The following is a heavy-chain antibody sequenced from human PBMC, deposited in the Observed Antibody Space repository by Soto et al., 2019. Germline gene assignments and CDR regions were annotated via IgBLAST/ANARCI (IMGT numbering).Heavy chain of an antibody. V-gene: IGHV1-18*01. D-gene: IGHD1-20*01. Sequence: ASVKVSCKASGYTFTSYGISWVRQAPGQGLEWMGWISAYNGNTNYAQKFQGRVTITADKSTSTAYMELSSLRSEDTAVYYCARGQIYITGTTRAFDIWGQGTMVTVSS. J-gene: IGHJ3*02. CDR3: ARGQIYITGTTRAFDI. CDR1: GYTFTSYG. CDR2: ISAYNGNT.